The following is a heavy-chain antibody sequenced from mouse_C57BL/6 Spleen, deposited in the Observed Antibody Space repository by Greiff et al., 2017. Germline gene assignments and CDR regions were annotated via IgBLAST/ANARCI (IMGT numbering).Heavy chain of an antibody. CDR3: ARRSDGYYWYFDV. D-gene: IGHD2-3*01. V-gene: IGHV1-19*01. CDR2: INPYNGGT. Sequence: DVKLQESGPVLVKPGASVKMSCKASGYTFTDYYMNWVKQSHGKSLEWIGVINPYNGGTSYNQKFKGKATLTVDKSSSTAYMELNSLTSEDSAVYYCARRSDGYYWYFDVWGTGTTVTVSS. J-gene: IGHJ1*03. CDR1: GYTFTDYY.